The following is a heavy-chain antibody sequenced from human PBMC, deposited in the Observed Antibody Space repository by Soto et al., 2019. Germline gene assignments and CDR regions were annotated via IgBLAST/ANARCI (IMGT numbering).Heavy chain of an antibody. V-gene: IGHV4-39*01. CDR3: ARLYGSSLFAY. J-gene: IGHJ4*02. D-gene: IGHD6-6*01. Sequence: QLQLQESGPGLVKPSETLSLTCTVSGGSISSSSYYWGWIRQPPGKGLEWIGTIYSSVSTYYNPSLPRRVPISVDTSKNQFSLTLSSVTAADTAVYYCARLYGSSLFAYWGQGTLVTVSS. CDR1: GGSISSSSYY. CDR2: IYSSVST.